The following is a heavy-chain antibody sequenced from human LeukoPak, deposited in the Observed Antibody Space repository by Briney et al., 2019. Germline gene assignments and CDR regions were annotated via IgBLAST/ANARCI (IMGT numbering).Heavy chain of an antibody. Sequence: PSATLSLTCGVYGGSFSDSYWSWIRQPPGKGLEWIGEINHSGSTNYKPSLKSRVIISIDRSKNQVSLKLNSVTAADTAVYYCARERPGAPMDYWGQGTLVTVSS. V-gene: IGHV4-34*01. CDR2: INHSGST. J-gene: IGHJ4*02. CDR1: GGSFSDSY. CDR3: ARERPGAPMDY. D-gene: IGHD3-10*01.